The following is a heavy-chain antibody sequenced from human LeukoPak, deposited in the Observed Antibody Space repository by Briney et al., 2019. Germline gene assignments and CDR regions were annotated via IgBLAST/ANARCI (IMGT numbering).Heavy chain of an antibody. Sequence: GGSLRLSCAVPGFIFSDVWMSWVRQAPGRGLEWVARIKTKAEGGTIDYAAPVKGRFIISRDDSEKRLDLQMSSLKSEDTGVYYCTTDLDYWGQGTLVTVSS. V-gene: IGHV3-15*01. CDR2: IKTKAEGGTI. CDR1: GFIFSDVW. CDR3: TTDLDY. J-gene: IGHJ4*02.